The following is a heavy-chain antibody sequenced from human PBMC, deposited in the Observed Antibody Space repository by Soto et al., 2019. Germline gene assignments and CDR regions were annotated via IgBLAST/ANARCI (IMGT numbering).Heavy chain of an antibody. V-gene: IGHV1-69*02. CDR2: INVIFGVA. D-gene: IGHD5-18*01. CDR3: ARGFDGYSCLFEH. Sequence: QVQLVQSGAEVKKPGSSVRVSCRASGGSFSSYAFSWLRQAPGQGLEWIGRINVIFGVADFALKFRGRVTVTADKATSTVYMELPGLRSDDAAVYFCARGFDGYSCLFEHWGQGTLVTVSS. J-gene: IGHJ4*02. CDR1: GGSFSSYA.